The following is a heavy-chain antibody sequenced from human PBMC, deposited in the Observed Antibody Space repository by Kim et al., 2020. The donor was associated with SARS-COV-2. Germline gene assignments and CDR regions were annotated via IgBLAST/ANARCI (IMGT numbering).Heavy chain of an antibody. CDR1: GGTIRSGGYY. D-gene: IGHD6-25*01. V-gene: IGHV4-31*03. CDR3: ARSDSGFGAFNI. CDR2: IYYTGST. Sequence: SETLSLTCTVSGGTIRSGGYYWSWIRQHPGKGPEWIGYIYYTGSTYYNPSLRSRFTISIDTSQNQFSLRRTSVTAADTAVYYCARSDSGFGAFNIWGQGTMVTVSS. J-gene: IGHJ3*02.